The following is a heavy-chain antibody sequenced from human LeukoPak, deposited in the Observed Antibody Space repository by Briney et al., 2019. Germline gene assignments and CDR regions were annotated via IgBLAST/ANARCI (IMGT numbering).Heavy chain of an antibody. Sequence: QAGGSLRLSCAASGFTFSTFAMIWVRQPPGKGLEWVSSIFPSGGEIHYADSVRGRFTISRDNSKITLSLQMNSLRAEDTAIYYCATYRQVLLPFESWGQGTLVTVSS. D-gene: IGHD2-8*02. CDR1: GFTFSTFA. CDR3: ATYRQVLLPFES. CDR2: IFPSGGEI. J-gene: IGHJ4*02. V-gene: IGHV3-23*01.